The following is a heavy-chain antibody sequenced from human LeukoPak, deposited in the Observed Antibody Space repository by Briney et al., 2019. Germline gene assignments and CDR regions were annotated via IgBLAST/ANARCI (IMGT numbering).Heavy chain of an antibody. CDR1: GFTFSAYT. V-gene: IGHV3-64*02. CDR2: IISSGGST. CDR3: ARVKMGATISDYYYYYMDV. D-gene: IGHD1-26*01. J-gene: IGHJ6*03. Sequence: PGGSLRLSCAASGFTFSAYTIHWVRQAPGRRLESVSAIISSGGSTYYADSVKGRFTISRDNSKNTLYLQMDSLRTEDMAVYYCARVKMGATISDYYYYYMDVWGKGTTVTVSS.